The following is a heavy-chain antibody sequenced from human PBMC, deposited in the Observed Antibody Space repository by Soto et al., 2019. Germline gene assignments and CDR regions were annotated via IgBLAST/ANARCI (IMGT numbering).Heavy chain of an antibody. J-gene: IGHJ6*02. D-gene: IGHD3-10*01. CDR1: GGSISSGDYY. CDR3: ARGSRAHYGSRSYYKGVYYYGMDV. Sequence: SETLSLTCTVSGGSISSGDYYWSWIRQPPGKGLEWIGYIYYSGSTYYNPSLKSRVTISVDTSKNQFSLKLSSVTAADTAVYYCARGSRAHYGSRSYYKGVYYYGMDVWGQGTTVTVSS. V-gene: IGHV4-30-4*01. CDR2: IYYSGST.